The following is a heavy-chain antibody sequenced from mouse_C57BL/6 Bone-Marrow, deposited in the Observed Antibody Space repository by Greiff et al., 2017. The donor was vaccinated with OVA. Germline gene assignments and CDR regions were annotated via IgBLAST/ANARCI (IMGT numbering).Heavy chain of an antibody. D-gene: IGHD2-2*01. V-gene: IGHV1-82*01. CDR3: FIYYGYVFV. J-gene: IGHJ1*03. CDR1: GYAFSSSW. Sequence: VQLQQSGPELVKPGASVKISCKASGYAFSSSWMNWVKQRPGKGLEWIGRIYPGDGDTNYNGKFKGKATLTADKSSSTAYMQLSSLTSEDSAVYFCFIYYGYVFVWGTGTTVTVYS. CDR2: IYPGDGDT.